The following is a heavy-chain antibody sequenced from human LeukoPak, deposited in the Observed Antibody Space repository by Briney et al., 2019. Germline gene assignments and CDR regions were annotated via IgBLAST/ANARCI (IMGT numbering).Heavy chain of an antibody. CDR1: GFTFSSYG. CDR2: IRYDGSNK. V-gene: IGHV3-30*02. Sequence: PGGSLRLSCAASGFTFSSYGMHWVRQAPGKGLEWVAFIRYDGSNKYYADSVKGRFTISRDNSKNTLYLQMNSLRAEDTAVYYCAKEKDIVVVPAAMGDLDYWGQGTLVTVSS. D-gene: IGHD2-2*01. J-gene: IGHJ4*02. CDR3: AKEKDIVVVPAAMGDLDY.